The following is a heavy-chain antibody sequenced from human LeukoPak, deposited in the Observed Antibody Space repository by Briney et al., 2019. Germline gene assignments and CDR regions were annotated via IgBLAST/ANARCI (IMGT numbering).Heavy chain of an antibody. CDR1: GFTFSSSA. CDR3: AKQLGYCSDGSCYFPY. V-gene: IGHV3-23*01. J-gene: IGHJ4*02. D-gene: IGHD2-15*01. Sequence: PGGSLRLSCAASGFTFSSSAMSWVRQAPGKGLEWVSAISNNGGYTYYADSVQGRFTISRDNSKSTLCLQTNSLRAEDTAVYYCAKQLGYCSDGSCYFPYWGQGPLVPVSS. CDR2: ISNNGGYT.